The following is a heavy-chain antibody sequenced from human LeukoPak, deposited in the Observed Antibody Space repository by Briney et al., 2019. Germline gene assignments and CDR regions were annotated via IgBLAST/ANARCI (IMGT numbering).Heavy chain of an antibody. CDR3: ARGARYSSSRNAFDI. CDR2: IYYSGST. D-gene: IGHD6-13*01. V-gene: IGHV4-59*12. Sequence: PSETLSLTCTVSGGSISSYYWSWIRQPPGKGLEWIGYIYYSGSTNYNPSLKSRVTMSVDTSKNQFSLNLSSVTAADTAVYYCARGARYSSSRNAFDIWGQGTMVTVSS. CDR1: GGSISSYY. J-gene: IGHJ3*02.